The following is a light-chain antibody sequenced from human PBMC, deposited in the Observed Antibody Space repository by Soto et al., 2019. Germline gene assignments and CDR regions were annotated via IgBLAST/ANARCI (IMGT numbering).Light chain of an antibody. J-gene: IGLJ2*01. Sequence: QAVVTQSSSASASLGSSVKLTCTLSSGHSTYIIAWHQQQPGKPPRYLMKVEGSGSYNKGSGVPDRFSGSSSGADRYLTISNLQFEDEADYYCESWDSNTPLVFGGGTKLTVL. CDR2: VEGSGSY. V-gene: IGLV4-60*02. CDR1: SGHSTYI. CDR3: ESWDSNTPLV.